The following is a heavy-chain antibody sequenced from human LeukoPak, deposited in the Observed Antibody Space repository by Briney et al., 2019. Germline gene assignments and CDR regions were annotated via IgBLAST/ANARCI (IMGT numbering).Heavy chain of an antibody. CDR2: ISCDGSNK. D-gene: IGHD4-17*01. CDR3: AKGSPYGDYGYYFDY. V-gene: IGHV3-30*18. J-gene: IGHJ4*02. Sequence: QPGGSLRLSCAASGFTFSSYGMHWVRQAPGKGLEWVAVISCDGSNKYYADSVKGRFTISRDNTKNTLYLQMNSLRAEDTAVYYCAKGSPYGDYGYYFDYWGQGTLVTVSS. CDR1: GFTFSSYG.